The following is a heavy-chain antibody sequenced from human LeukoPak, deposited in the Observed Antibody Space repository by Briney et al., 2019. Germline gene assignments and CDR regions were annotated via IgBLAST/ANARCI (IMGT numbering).Heavy chain of an antibody. D-gene: IGHD3-22*01. V-gene: IGHV3-9*01. Sequence: PGGSLRLSCAASGFPFHDYAMHWVRQAPGKGLEWVSSIRWNSNNIAYADSVRGRFTISRDNAKSSLYLQMNSLRAEGTAFYYCAKGPYFYDSPIDYWGQGTLVTVSS. CDR1: GFPFHDYA. J-gene: IGHJ4*02. CDR3: AKGPYFYDSPIDY. CDR2: IRWNSNNI.